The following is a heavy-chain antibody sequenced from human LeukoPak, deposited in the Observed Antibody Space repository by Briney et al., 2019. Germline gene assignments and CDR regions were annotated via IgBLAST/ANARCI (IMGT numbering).Heavy chain of an antibody. V-gene: IGHV1-69*05. CDR1: GGTFSSYA. D-gene: IGHD3-9*01. J-gene: IGHJ4*02. Sequence: SVKVSCKASGGTFSSYAISWVRQAPGQGLEWMGRIIPIFGTANYAQKFQGRVTITTDESTSTAYMELSSLRSEDTAVYYCARDGGYDILTGYLPLDYWGQGTLVTVSS. CDR2: IIPIFGTA. CDR3: ARDGGYDILTGYLPLDY.